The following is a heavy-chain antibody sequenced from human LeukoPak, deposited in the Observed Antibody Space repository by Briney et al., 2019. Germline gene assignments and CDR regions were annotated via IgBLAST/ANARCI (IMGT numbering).Heavy chain of an antibody. CDR3: ARVYVWGSYRHIDY. J-gene: IGHJ4*02. CDR2: ISGSGGST. Sequence: PGGSLRLSCAASGFTFSSYAMSWVRQAPGKGLEWVSTISGSGGSTNHADSVKGRFTISRDNAKNTLFLQMNSLRAEDTAVYYCARVYVWGSYRHIDYWGQGTLVTVSS. V-gene: IGHV3-23*01. CDR1: GFTFSSYA. D-gene: IGHD3-16*02.